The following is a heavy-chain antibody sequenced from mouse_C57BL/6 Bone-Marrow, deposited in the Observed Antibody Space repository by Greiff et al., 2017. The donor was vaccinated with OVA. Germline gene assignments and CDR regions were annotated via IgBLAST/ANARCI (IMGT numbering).Heavy chain of an antibody. CDR1: GFTFSDYY. J-gene: IGHJ4*01. CDR3: ARWGTGTDDYAMDY. V-gene: IGHV5-12*01. Sequence: EVQLVESGGGLVQPGGSLKLSCAASGFTFSDYYMYWVRQTPEQRLEWVAYISNGGGSTYYPDTVKGRFTISRDNAKNTLYLQMSRLKSEDTAMYYCARWGTGTDDYAMDYWGQGTSVTVSS. D-gene: IGHD4-1*01. CDR2: ISNGGGST.